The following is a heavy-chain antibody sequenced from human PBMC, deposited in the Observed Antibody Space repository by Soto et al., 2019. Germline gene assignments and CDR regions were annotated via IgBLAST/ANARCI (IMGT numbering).Heavy chain of an antibody. J-gene: IGHJ4*02. CDR2: IYSGGST. V-gene: IGHV3-53*02. D-gene: IGHD1-26*01. CDR3: VRLELGIGRDY. CDR1: GFTVSNNY. Sequence: EVQLVETGGGLIQPGGSLRLSCAVSGFTVSNNYMSWVRQAPGKGLERVSVIYSGGSTYYADSVKGRFTISRDNYKNTVYLQMNSLRAEDTAVYYCVRLELGIGRDYWGLGTLVTVSS.